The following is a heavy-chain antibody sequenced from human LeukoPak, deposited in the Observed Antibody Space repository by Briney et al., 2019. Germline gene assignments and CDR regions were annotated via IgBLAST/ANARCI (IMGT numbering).Heavy chain of an antibody. D-gene: IGHD3-3*01. CDR3: ALGGSSDLEWLVDYFDH. J-gene: IGHJ4*02. Sequence: GASVKVSCKTSGYTFSGYFIHWIRQAPGQGLEWMGRINPNTGGTNYAQKFQGRVTMNSDSSIRSAYLYLSRLSLDDSAVYYCALGGSSDLEWLVDYFDHWGQGSLVLVSS. CDR1: GYTFSGYF. V-gene: IGHV1-2*06. CDR2: INPNTGGT.